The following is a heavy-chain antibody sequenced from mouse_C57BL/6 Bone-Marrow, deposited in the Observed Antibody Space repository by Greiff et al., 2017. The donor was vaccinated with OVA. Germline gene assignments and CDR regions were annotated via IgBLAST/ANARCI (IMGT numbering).Heavy chain of an antibody. CDR1: GYTFTDYE. CDR3: TLITTVVATDFDD. J-gene: IGHJ2*01. CDR2: IDPETGGT. Sequence: VKLVESGAELVRPGASVTLSCKASGYTFTDYEMPWVKQTPVHGLEWIGAIDPETGGTAYNQKFKGKAILTADKSSSTAYMELRSLTSEDSAVYYCTLITTVVATDFDDWGQGTTLTVSS. V-gene: IGHV1-15*01. D-gene: IGHD1-1*01.